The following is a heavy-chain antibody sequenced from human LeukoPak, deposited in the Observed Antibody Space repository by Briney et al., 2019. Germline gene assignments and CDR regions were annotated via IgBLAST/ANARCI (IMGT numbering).Heavy chain of an antibody. Sequence: GGSLRLSCAASGFTFSSYEMNWVRQAPGKGLEWVSYMKGRFISSRDNTKTSLYLQMNSLRAEDTAIYYCARDLRIVSGSYLDYWGQGTLVTVSS. CDR3: ARDLRIVSGSYLDY. CDR1: GFTFSSYE. V-gene: IGHV3-48*03. J-gene: IGHJ4*02. D-gene: IGHD1-26*01.